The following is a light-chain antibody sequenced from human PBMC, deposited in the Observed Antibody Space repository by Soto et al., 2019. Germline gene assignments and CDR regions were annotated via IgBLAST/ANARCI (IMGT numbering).Light chain of an antibody. Sequence: DIVMTQSPLSLPVTPREPASISCRSSQSLLHSNGYNYLDWYLQKPGQSPQLLIYLGSNRASGVPDRFSGSGSGTDFTLKISRVEAEDVGVYYCMQALQTPVYTFGQGTKLEIK. J-gene: IGKJ2*01. V-gene: IGKV2-28*01. CDR2: LGS. CDR1: QSLLHSNGYNY. CDR3: MQALQTPVYT.